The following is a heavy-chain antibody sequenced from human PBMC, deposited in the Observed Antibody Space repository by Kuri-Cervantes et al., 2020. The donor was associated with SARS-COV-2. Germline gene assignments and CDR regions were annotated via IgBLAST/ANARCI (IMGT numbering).Heavy chain of an antibody. CDR3: ARDGGCSSTSCYLESLITRRGDAFDI. CDR1: GFTFSSYG. Sequence: LSLTCAASGFTFSSYGMHWVRQAPGKGPEWVAFIRYDGSNKYYADSVKGRFTISRDNSKNTLYLQMNSLRSDDTAVYYCARDGGCSSTSCYLESLITRRGDAFDIWGQGTMVTVSS. V-gene: IGHV3-30*02. D-gene: IGHD2-2*01. J-gene: IGHJ3*02. CDR2: IRYDGSNK.